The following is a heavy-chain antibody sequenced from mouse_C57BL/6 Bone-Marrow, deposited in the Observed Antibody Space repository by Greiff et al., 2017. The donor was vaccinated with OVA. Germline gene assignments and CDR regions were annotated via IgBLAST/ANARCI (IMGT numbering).Heavy chain of an antibody. Sequence: VQLQQSGPELVKPGASVKISCKASGYTFTDYYMNWVKQSHGKSLEWIGDINPNNGGTSYNQKFKGKATLTVDKSSSTAYMELRSLTSEDSAVYYCAREVNSYYFDYWGQGTTLTVSS. CDR1: GYTFTDYY. D-gene: IGHD1-3*01. CDR3: AREVNSYYFDY. CDR2: INPNNGGT. V-gene: IGHV1-26*01. J-gene: IGHJ2*01.